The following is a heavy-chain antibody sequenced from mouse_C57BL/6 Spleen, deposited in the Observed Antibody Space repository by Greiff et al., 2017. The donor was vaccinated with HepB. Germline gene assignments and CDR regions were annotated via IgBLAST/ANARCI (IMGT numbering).Heavy chain of an antibody. D-gene: IGHD1-1*01. Sequence: VQLQQSGAELVRPGASVTLSCKASGYTFTDYEMHWVKQTPVHGLEWIGAIDPETGGTAYNQKFKGKAILTADKSSSTAYMELRSLTSEDSAVYYCTRENYYGSSYLYFDYWGQGTTLTVSS. CDR2: IDPETGGT. V-gene: IGHV1-15*01. J-gene: IGHJ2*01. CDR3: TRENYYGSSYLYFDY. CDR1: GYTFTDYE.